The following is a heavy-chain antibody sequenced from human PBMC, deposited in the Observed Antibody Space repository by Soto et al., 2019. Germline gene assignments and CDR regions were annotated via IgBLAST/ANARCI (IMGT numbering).Heavy chain of an antibody. Sequence: QVQLVESGGGVVQPGRSLRLSCAASGSTFRNYGMHWVRQAPGKGLEWVAVSSYDGSNEYYANSVKGRFTISRDDSKKTLYLQMNSLRDEDTAVYYCAKDREHQLIRGWFAPWGQGTLVTVSP. CDR3: AKDREHQLIRGWFAP. J-gene: IGHJ5*02. D-gene: IGHD1-26*01. CDR1: GSTFRNYG. CDR2: SSYDGSNE. V-gene: IGHV3-30*18.